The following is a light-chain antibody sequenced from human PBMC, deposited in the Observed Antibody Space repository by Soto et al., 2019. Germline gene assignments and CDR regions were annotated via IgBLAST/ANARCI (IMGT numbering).Light chain of an antibody. CDR3: ISYKTDDTFV. J-gene: IGLJ1*01. V-gene: IGLV2-14*01. CDR1: RSDIGASNS. CDR2: EAT. Sequence: QSVLTQPASVSGSPGQSMTISCAGTRSDIGASNSVSWYQHLPGRSPTLIIYEATNRPSGVSERFSGSKAGDTASLTISGLQADDESEYFCISYKTDDTFVFGGGTKLTVL.